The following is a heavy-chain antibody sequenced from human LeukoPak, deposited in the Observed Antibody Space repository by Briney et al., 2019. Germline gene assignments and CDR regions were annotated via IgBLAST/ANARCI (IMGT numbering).Heavy chain of an antibody. CDR1: GFTFDDYA. D-gene: IGHD1-26*01. CDR3: AKQVGATAAFDI. CDR2: ISWNSGSI. Sequence: GGSLRLSCAASGFTFDDYAMHWVRQAPGKGLEWVSGISWNSGSIGYADSVKGRFTISRDNAKNSLYLQMNSLRAEDMALYYCAKQVGATAAFDIWGQGTMVTVSS. J-gene: IGHJ3*02. V-gene: IGHV3-9*03.